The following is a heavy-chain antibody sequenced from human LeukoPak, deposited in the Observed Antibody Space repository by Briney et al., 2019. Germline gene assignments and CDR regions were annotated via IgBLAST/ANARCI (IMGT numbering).Heavy chain of an antibody. CDR3: ARTVGGVKEFDN. Sequence: SETLSLTCTVSGGSISSSSYYWGWLRQPPGTGLEWLGSIYYSGSTYYNPSLKSRVTISVDTSKNQFSLKVSSVTAADTAVYYCARTVGGVKEFDNWGQGTLVTVSS. D-gene: IGHD3-16*01. CDR2: IYYSGST. CDR1: GGSISSSSYY. V-gene: IGHV4-39*07. J-gene: IGHJ4*02.